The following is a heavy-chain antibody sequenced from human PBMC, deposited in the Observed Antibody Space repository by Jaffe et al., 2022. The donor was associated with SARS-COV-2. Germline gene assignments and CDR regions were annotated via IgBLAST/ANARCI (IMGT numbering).Heavy chain of an antibody. V-gene: IGHV4-59*01. D-gene: IGHD2-15*01. CDR2: IYYSGST. Sequence: QVQLQESGPGLVKPSETLSLTCTVSGGSISSYYWSWIRQPPGKGLEWIGYIYYSGSTNYNPSLKSRVTISVDTSKNQFSLKLSSVTAADTAVYYCARGTVVAATGAFDIWGQGTMVTVSS. J-gene: IGHJ3*02. CDR1: GGSISSYY. CDR3: ARGTVVAATGAFDI.